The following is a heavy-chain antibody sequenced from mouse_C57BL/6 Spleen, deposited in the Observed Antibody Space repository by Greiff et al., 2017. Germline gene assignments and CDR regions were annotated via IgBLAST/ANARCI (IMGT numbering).Heavy chain of an antibody. J-gene: IGHJ1*03. CDR3: ARRGTTVVDWYFDV. Sequence: VQLQQSGPELVKPGASVKISCKASGYSFTDYNMNWVKQSNGKSLEWIGVITPNYGTTSYNQTFKGKATLTVDQSSSTAYMQLNSLTSEDSAIYYCARRGTTVVDWYFDVWGTGTTVTVSS. CDR1: GYSFTDYN. V-gene: IGHV1-39*01. D-gene: IGHD1-1*01. CDR2: ITPNYGTT.